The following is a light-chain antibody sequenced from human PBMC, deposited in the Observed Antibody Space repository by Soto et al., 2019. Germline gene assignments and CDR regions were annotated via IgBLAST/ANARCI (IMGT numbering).Light chain of an antibody. CDR2: WAS. CDR3: QQYYSPPWT. V-gene: IGKV4-1*01. CDR1: QSVLYSSNNKNY. Sequence: DIVMTQSPDSLAVSLGERATINCKFSQSVLYSSNNKNYLAWYQQKPGQPPKLLIYWASTRESGVPDRFSGSGSGTDFTLTISSLQAEDVAVYYCQQYYSPPWTFGQGTKVEIK. J-gene: IGKJ1*01.